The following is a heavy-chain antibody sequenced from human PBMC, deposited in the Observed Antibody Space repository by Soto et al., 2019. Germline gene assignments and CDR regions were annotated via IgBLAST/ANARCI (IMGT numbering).Heavy chain of an antibody. Sequence: PGRSLSLSCAASGFTFSSYGMHWVRQAPGKGLEWVAVIPYDGSNKYYADSVKGRFTISRDNSKNTLYLQMNSLRAEDTAVYYCAKGGIAAAVYYYYGMDVWGQGTTVTVSS. CDR3: AKGGIAAAVYYYYGMDV. CDR1: GFTFSSYG. V-gene: IGHV3-30*18. CDR2: IPYDGSNK. J-gene: IGHJ6*02. D-gene: IGHD6-13*01.